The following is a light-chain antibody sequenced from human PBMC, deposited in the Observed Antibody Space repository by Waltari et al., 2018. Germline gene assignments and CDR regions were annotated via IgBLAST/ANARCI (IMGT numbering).Light chain of an antibody. J-gene: IGLJ3*02. Sequence: QSALTQPASVSGSPGQSITISCTGTSSDIGYYNYVSWYQQHPGKAPKLIIYEVSNRPPGVSNRFSGSKSGNTASLTISGLQTEDEADYYCNSYTGSRSPVFGGGTKLTVL. CDR1: SSDIGYYNY. V-gene: IGLV2-14*01. CDR2: EVS. CDR3: NSYTGSRSPV.